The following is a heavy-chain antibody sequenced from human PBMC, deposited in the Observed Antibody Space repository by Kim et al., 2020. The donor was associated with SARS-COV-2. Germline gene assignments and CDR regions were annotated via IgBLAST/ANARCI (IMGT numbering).Heavy chain of an antibody. CDR1: GGTFSSYA. V-gene: IGHV1-69*04. CDR3: AAGDGGSWGLIGGWFDP. CDR2: IIPILGIA. D-gene: IGHD4-17*01. Sequence: SVKVSCKASGGTFSSYAISWVRQAPGQGLEWMGRIIPILGIANYAQKFQGRVTITADKSTSTAYMELSSLRSEDTAVYYCAAGDGGSWGLIGGWFDPWGQGTLVTVSS. J-gene: IGHJ5*02.